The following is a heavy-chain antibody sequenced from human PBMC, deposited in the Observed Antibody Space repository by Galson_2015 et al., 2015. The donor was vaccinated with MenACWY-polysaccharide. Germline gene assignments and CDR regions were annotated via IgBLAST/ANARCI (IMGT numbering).Heavy chain of an antibody. V-gene: IGHV3-23*01. D-gene: IGHD2-15*01. CDR2: ISGSGGST. CDR3: AKICSGGSCYLGSAFDI. J-gene: IGHJ3*02. CDR1: GFTFSSYA. Sequence: LRLSCAASGFTFSSYAMSWVRQAPGKGLEWVSAISGSGGSTYYADSVKGRFTISRDNSKNTLYLQMNSLRAEDTAVYYCAKICSGGSCYLGSAFDIWGQGTMVTVSS.